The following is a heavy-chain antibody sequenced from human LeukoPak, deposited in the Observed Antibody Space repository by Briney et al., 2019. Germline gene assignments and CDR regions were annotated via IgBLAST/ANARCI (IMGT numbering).Heavy chain of an antibody. J-gene: IGHJ4*02. V-gene: IGHV3-23*01. Sequence: GGSLRLSCAASGFNFDLYAMTWVRQAPGKGLEWVASISGSGGDTYYAASVRGRFTISRDSSQTKLQMNSLRAEDTAMYYCAREWVVAVGPTSYLDYWGRGALVTVSS. CDR1: GFNFDLYA. CDR3: AREWVVAVGPTSYLDY. D-gene: IGHD1-26*01. CDR2: ISGSGGDT.